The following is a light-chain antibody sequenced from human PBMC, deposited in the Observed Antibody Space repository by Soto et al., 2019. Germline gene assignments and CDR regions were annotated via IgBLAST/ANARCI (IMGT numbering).Light chain of an antibody. CDR1: HSISSW. CDR3: QQYNSYWT. Sequence: DIQMTQSPSTLSASVGDRVTITCRASHSISSWLAWYQQKPGKAPKLVIYKASSLESGVPSRFSGSGSATEFTLTISSLQTDDFATYYCQQYNSYWTFGQGTKVEIK. CDR2: KAS. J-gene: IGKJ1*01. V-gene: IGKV1-5*03.